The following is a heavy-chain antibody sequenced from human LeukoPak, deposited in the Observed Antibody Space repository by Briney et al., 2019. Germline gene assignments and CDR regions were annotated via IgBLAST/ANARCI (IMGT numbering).Heavy chain of an antibody. Sequence: PSQTLSLTCSVSSGSISIGTSYWSWIRQHPGKGLDWIGYIYHTGNTYYNPSLKRRTTISVDTSKNQLSLNLRSVTAADTAVYFCARWGEDVKDSFDIWGQGTVVTVSS. V-gene: IGHV4-31*03. D-gene: IGHD3-10*01. CDR1: SGSISIGTSY. CDR3: ARWGEDVKDSFDI. J-gene: IGHJ3*02. CDR2: IYHTGNT.